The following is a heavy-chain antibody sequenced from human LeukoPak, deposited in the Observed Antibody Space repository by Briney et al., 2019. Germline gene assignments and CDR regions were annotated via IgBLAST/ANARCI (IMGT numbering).Heavy chain of an antibody. J-gene: IGHJ5*02. CDR1: GFTFSGYG. V-gene: IGHV3-33*01. Sequence: GGSLRLSCAASGFTFSGYGMHWVRQAPGKGLEWVALIWSDESNKYYADSVKGRFTISRDNSKNTLYLQMNSLRAEDTAVYYCARGPPFSTTRWFDPWGQGTLVTVSS. CDR2: IWSDESNK. D-gene: IGHD3/OR15-3a*01. CDR3: ARGPPFSTTRWFDP.